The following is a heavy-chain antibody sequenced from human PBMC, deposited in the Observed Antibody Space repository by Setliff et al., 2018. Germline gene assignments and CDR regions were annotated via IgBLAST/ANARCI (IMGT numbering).Heavy chain of an antibody. CDR2: IRADGSGT. V-gene: IGHV3-7*01. CDR1: GFYFSGSW. D-gene: IGHD3-10*01. CDR3: ARDGVFYAMDV. Sequence: LRLSCAASGFYFSGSWMAWVRQAPGQGLEWVADIRADGSGTFYVDSVRGRFTISRDNARNSLFLQMNSLRAEDTALYYCARDGVFYAMDVWGHGTTVTV. J-gene: IGHJ6*02.